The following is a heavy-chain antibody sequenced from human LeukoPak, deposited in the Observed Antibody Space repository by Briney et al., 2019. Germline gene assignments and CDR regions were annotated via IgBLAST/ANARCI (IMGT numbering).Heavy chain of an antibody. J-gene: IGHJ6*02. CDR3: ARDQWLELRYYYYGMDV. CDR1: GFTFSSYA. Sequence: GGSLRLSCAASGFTFSSYAMSWVRQAPGKGLEWVSSISSSSSYIYYADSVKGRFTISRDNAKNSLYLQMNSLRAEDTAVYYCARDQWLELRYYYYGMDVWGQGTTVTVSS. V-gene: IGHV3-21*01. CDR2: ISSSSSYI. D-gene: IGHD1-7*01.